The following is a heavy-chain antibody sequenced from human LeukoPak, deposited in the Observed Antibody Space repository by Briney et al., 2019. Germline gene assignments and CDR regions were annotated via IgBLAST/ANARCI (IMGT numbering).Heavy chain of an antibody. CDR1: GFTFNTYT. D-gene: IGHD6-13*01. Sequence: GGSLRLSCAASGFTFNTYTMNWVRQAPGKGLEWVSYISGSSGIIDYADSVRGRFTISRDNAKNSLYLQMNSLRAEDTAVYYCARGYSSSWYYYYYYGMDVWGQGTTVTVSS. V-gene: IGHV3-48*01. CDR2: ISGSSGII. J-gene: IGHJ6*02. CDR3: ARGYSSSWYYYYYYGMDV.